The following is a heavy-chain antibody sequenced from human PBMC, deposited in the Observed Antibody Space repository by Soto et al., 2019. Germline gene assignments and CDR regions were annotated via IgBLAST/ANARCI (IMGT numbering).Heavy chain of an antibody. CDR3: AREGGTVAGTAPDY. V-gene: IGHV3-33*01. J-gene: IGHJ4*02. D-gene: IGHD6-19*01. CDR1: GFTFSSYG. Sequence: QVQLVESGGGVVQPGRSLRLSCAASGFTFSSYGMHWVRQAPGKGLEWVAVIWYDGSNKYYADSVKGRFTISRDNSKNTLYLQMNSVRAEDTAVYYCAREGGTVAGTAPDYWGQGTLVTVSS. CDR2: IWYDGSNK.